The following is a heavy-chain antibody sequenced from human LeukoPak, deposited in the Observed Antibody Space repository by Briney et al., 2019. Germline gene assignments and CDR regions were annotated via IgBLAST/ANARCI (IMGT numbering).Heavy chain of an antibody. Sequence: GGSLRLSCAASGFTFNNYGMHWVRQAPGKGLEWVAFIRYDGSNKYYADSVKGRFTISRDNSKNTLYLQMNSLRAEDTAVYYCAKYSGSYFLSDAFDIWGQGTMVTVSS. D-gene: IGHD1-26*01. V-gene: IGHV3-30*02. CDR2: IRYDGSNK. CDR3: AKYSGSYFLSDAFDI. J-gene: IGHJ3*02. CDR1: GFTFNNYG.